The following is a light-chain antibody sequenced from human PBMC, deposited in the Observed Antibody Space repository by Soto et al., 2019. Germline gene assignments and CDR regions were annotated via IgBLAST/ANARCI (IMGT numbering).Light chain of an antibody. Sequence: DIQMTQSPSSLSASVGDRVTITCRASQSTSSYLNWYQQKPGKAPKLLIYTASNLQSGVPSRFSGKGSGKNFTLTNSSLQPEDFATYYCQQSYTSITFGQGTRLEIK. CDR3: QQSYTSIT. CDR1: QSTSSY. V-gene: IGKV1-39*01. J-gene: IGKJ5*01. CDR2: TAS.